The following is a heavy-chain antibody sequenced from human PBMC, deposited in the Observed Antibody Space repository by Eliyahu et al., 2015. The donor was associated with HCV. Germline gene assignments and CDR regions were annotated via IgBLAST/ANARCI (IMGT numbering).Heavy chain of an antibody. V-gene: IGHV3-7*01. CDR2: XKQDGSEK. Sequence: EVQLVESGGGLVQPGGSLRLSCAASGFTFSSYWVSWVRQAPGKGLEXVANXKQDGSEKYYVDSVKGRFTISRDNAKNSLYLQMNSLRAEDTAVYYCARGFRGLSYWGQGTLVTVSS. CDR3: ARGFRGLSY. J-gene: IGHJ4*02. CDR1: GFTFSSYW. D-gene: IGHD3-10*01.